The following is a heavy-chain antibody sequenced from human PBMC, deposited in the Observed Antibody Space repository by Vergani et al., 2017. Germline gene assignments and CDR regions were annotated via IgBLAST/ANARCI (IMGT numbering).Heavy chain of an antibody. J-gene: IGHJ3*02. CDR1: GYSFTSYW. CDR3: ASRSHETDYYDSSGSSIGAFDI. D-gene: IGHD3-22*01. V-gene: IGHV5-51*03. Sequence: EVQLVQSGAEVKKPGESLKISCKGSGYSFTSYWIGWVRQMPGKGLEWMGIIYPGDSDTRYSPSFQGQVTISAEKSISTAFLQWSSLKASDTAMYYCASRSHETDYYDSSGSSIGAFDIWGQGTMVTVSS. CDR2: IYPGDSDT.